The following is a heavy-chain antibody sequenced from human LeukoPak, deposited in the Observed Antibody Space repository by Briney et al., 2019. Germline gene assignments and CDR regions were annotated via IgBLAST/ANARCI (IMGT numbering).Heavy chain of an antibody. D-gene: IGHD3-10*01. CDR2: ISYDGSNK. CDR3: ASVEVSGYFDY. CDR1: GFTFSSYA. Sequence: GGSLRLSCAASGFTFSSYAMHWVRQAPDKGLEWVAVISYDGSNKYYADSVKGRFTISRDNSKNTLYLQMNSLRAEDTAVYYCASVEVSGYFDYWGQGTLVTVSS. V-gene: IGHV3-30*04. J-gene: IGHJ4*02.